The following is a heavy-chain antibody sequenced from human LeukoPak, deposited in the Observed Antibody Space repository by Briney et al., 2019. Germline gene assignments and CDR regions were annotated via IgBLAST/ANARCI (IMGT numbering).Heavy chain of an antibody. V-gene: IGHV4-59*01. CDR2: T. CDR1: GVSISSFC. Sequence: SETLSLTCTASGVSISSFCWGWVRQPPGKGLEWIGSTNYNPSLKSRVTISVDTSKNQFSLKLSSVTAADTAVYYCARGKDFHGLWGQGTLVTVSS. CDR3: ARGKDFHGL. J-gene: IGHJ4*02. D-gene: IGHD3-3*01.